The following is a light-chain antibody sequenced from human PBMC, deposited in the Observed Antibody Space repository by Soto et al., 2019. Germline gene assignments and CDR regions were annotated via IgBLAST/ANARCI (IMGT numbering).Light chain of an antibody. CDR1: QSVSSSY. CDR2: GAS. Sequence: EIVLTQSPGTLSLSPGERATLSCRASQSVSSSYLAWYQQKPGQAPRHLIYGASSMATGIPDRFSGSGSGTDFSLTISRLEPEDFAVYYCQQYGSSPFGQGTRLEIK. CDR3: QQYGSSP. V-gene: IGKV3-20*01. J-gene: IGKJ5*01.